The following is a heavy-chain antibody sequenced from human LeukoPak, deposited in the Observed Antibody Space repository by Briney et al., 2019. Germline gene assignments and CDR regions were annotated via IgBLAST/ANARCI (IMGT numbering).Heavy chain of an antibody. J-gene: IGHJ6*03. V-gene: IGHV1-46*01. Sequence: ASVKVSCKTSGYTFTMYSIHWVRQAPGQGLEWMGMINPSDGATTYAQRFQGRVTMTRDMSTTTVYMDLRSLRSEDTAVYFCAGGRRGGLSGSWGGLFASYYTYYYMDVWGRGTTVTVSS. CDR1: GYTFTMYS. CDR2: INPSDGAT. D-gene: IGHD1-26*01. CDR3: AGGRRGGLSGSWGGLFASYYTYYYMDV.